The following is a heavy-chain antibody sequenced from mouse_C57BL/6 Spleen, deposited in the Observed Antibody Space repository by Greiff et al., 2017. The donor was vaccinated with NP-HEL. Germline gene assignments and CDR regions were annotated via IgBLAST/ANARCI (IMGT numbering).Heavy chain of an antibody. D-gene: IGHD4-1*01. V-gene: IGHV1-53*01. J-gene: IGHJ3*01. CDR1: GYTFTSYW. CDR2: INPSNGGT. CDR3: ARIGISWDEKAWFAY. Sequence: VQLQQPGTELVKPGASVKLSCKASGYTFTSYWMHWVKQRPGQGLEWIGNINPSNGGTNYNEKFKSKATLTVDKSSSTAYMQLSSLTSEDSAVYYCARIGISWDEKAWFAYWGQGTLVTVSA.